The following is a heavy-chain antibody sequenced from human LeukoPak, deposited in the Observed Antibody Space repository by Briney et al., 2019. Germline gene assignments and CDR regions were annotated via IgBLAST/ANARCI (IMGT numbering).Heavy chain of an antibody. D-gene: IGHD2-2*01. V-gene: IGHV1-69*13. CDR3: ARDARHRYCSSTSCYRGWFDP. Sequence: ASVKVSCKASGGTFSSYAISWVRRAPGQGLEWMGGIIPIFGTANYAQKFQGRVTITADESTSTAYMELSSLRSEDTAVYYCARDARHRYCSSTSCYRGWFDPWGQGTLVTVSS. J-gene: IGHJ5*02. CDR1: GGTFSSYA. CDR2: IIPIFGTA.